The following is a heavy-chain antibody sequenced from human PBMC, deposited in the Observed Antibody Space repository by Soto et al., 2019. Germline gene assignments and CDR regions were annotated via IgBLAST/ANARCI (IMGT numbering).Heavy chain of an antibody. CDR1: GYTFTSYW. CDR3: ARSNTAAPGAHFDP. V-gene: IGHV5-51*01. Sequence: GESLKISCMASGYTFTSYWIGWVRQMPGKGLEWMGIIYPGDSDTRYGPSSEGRVTISADKSINTAYLQWSSLTASDTAMYYCARSNTAAPGAHFDPWGQGTLVTVSS. J-gene: IGHJ5*02. D-gene: IGHD5-18*01. CDR2: IYPGDSDT.